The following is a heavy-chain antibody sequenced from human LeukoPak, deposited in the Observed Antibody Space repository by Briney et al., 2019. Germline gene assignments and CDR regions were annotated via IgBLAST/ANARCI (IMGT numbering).Heavy chain of an antibody. Sequence: ASVKVSCKASGYTFTSYAMHWVRQAPGQRLEWMGWINADNGNTKYSQKFQGRVTITWDTSASTAYMELSSLRSEDTAVYYCARGKEENLLWFGELSRWGNRGGDWFDPWGQGTLVTVSS. CDR2: INADNGNT. CDR1: GYTFTSYA. CDR3: ARGKEENLLWFGELSRWGNRGGDWFDP. V-gene: IGHV1-3*01. J-gene: IGHJ5*02. D-gene: IGHD3-10*01.